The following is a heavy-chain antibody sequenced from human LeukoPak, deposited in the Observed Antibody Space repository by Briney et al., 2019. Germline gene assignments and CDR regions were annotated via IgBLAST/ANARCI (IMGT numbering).Heavy chain of an antibody. D-gene: IGHD6-13*01. CDR1: GGSISSYY. CDR3: ARNLAGAPLDV. J-gene: IGHJ6*04. CDR2: IYYSGST. Sequence: PSETLSLTCTVSGGSISSYYWSWIRPPPGKGLEWIGYIYYSGSTNYNPSLKSRVTISVDTSKNQFSLKLSSVTAADTAVYYCARNLAGAPLDVWGKGTTVTVSS. V-gene: IGHV4-59*01.